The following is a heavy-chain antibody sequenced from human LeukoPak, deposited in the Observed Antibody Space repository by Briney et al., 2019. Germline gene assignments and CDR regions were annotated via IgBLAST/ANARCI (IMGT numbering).Heavy chain of an antibody. Sequence: PSETLSLTCAVYGGSFSGYYWSWIRQPPGKGLEWIGEINHSGSTNYNPSLKSRVTISVDTSKNQFSLKLSSVTAADTAVYYCAREGGYSGYALWGQGTLVTVSS. D-gene: IGHD5-12*01. CDR1: GGSFSGYY. J-gene: IGHJ4*02. CDR3: AREGGYSGYAL. V-gene: IGHV4-34*01. CDR2: INHSGST.